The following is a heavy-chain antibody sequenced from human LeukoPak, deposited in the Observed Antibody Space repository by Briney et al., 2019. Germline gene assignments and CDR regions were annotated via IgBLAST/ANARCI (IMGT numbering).Heavy chain of an antibody. J-gene: IGHJ4*02. D-gene: IGHD2-21*01. Sequence: PGGSLILSCAASGFTFGSYGMHWVRQAPGKGLEWVAFIRYDGSNKYYADSVKGRFTISRDNSKNTLYLQMNSLRAEDTAVYYCAAYCGGDCYYYYWGQGTLVTVSS. CDR2: IRYDGSNK. V-gene: IGHV3-30*02. CDR1: GFTFGSYG. CDR3: AAYCGGDCYYYY.